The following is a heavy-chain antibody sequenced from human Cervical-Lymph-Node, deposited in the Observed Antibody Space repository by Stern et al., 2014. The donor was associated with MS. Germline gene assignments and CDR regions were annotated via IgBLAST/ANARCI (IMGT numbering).Heavy chain of an antibody. J-gene: IGHJ4*02. CDR1: GGVFSTYT. CDR2: IVPAFDTK. Sequence: VQLVQSGAEVKKPGSSVKVSCKALGGVFSTYTLDWVRQAPGQGLEWMGRIVPAFDTKTYAQRFLGRVTLTADESTSTAYMELSSLRSEDTAIYYCARDINGGRGYLWGQGTLVTVSS. V-gene: IGHV1-69*01. D-gene: IGHD7-27*01. CDR3: ARDINGGRGYL.